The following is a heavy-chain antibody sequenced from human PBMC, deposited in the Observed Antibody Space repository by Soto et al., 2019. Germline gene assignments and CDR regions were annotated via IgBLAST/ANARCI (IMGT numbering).Heavy chain of an antibody. Sequence: SETLSLTCAVYGGSFSCYYWSWIRQPPGKGLEWIGEINHSGSTNYNPSLKSRVTISVDTSKNQFSLKLSSVTAADTAVYYCASRPLGYCSGGSCYFFDYWGQGTLVTVSS. CDR3: ASRPLGYCSGGSCYFFDY. J-gene: IGHJ4*02. CDR1: GGSFSCYY. V-gene: IGHV4-34*01. CDR2: INHSGST. D-gene: IGHD2-15*01.